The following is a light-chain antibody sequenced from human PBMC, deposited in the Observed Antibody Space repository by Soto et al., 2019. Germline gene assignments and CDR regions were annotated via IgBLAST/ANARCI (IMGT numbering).Light chain of an antibody. J-gene: IGKJ1*01. Sequence: DIQMTQSPSTLSASAGDRVTISCRASQSVSIWLAWYQQKPGKAPNLLIYDASSLESGVPSRFIGSGSGTEFTLTICSLQPDDFATYYCQQYGDYPWTFGQGTKV. V-gene: IGKV1-5*01. CDR2: DAS. CDR3: QQYGDYPWT. CDR1: QSVSIW.